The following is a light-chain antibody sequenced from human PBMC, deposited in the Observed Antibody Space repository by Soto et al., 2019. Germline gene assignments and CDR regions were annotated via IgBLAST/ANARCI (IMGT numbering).Light chain of an antibody. CDR2: QDS. J-gene: IGLJ2*01. CDR3: QAWDSSGVV. Sequence: SYELTQPHSVSVSPGQTASITCSGDKLGDKYACWYQQKPGQSPVLVIYQDSKRPSGIPERFSGSNSGNTATLTISGTQAMDEADYYCQAWDSSGVVFGGGTKLTVL. CDR1: KLGDKY. V-gene: IGLV3-1*01.